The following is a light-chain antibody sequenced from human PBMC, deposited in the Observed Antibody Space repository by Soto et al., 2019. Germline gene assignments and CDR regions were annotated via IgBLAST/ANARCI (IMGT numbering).Light chain of an antibody. J-gene: IGKJ2*01. CDR3: QQRSNGPPYT. Sequence: EIVLTQSPATLSLSPGERATLSCRASQSVSSYLAWYQQKPGQAPRLLIYDASNRATGIPARFSGSGSGTDFTLTISSLEPQDFAFYYCQQRSNGPPYTFGQGTKLEIK. CDR2: DAS. CDR1: QSVSSY. V-gene: IGKV3-11*01.